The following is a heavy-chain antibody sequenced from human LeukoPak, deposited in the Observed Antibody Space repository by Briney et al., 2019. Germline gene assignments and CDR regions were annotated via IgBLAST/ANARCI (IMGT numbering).Heavy chain of an antibody. V-gene: IGHV3-53*01. Sequence: GGSLRLSCAPSGFTVSSNYMSWVRQAPGKGLEWVSVIYSGGSTYYADSVKGRFTISRDNSKNTLYLQMNSLRAEDTAVYYCARVVRGVAYYWGQGTLVTVSS. CDR2: IYSGGST. D-gene: IGHD3-10*02. CDR1: GFTVSSNY. CDR3: ARVVRGVAYY. J-gene: IGHJ4*02.